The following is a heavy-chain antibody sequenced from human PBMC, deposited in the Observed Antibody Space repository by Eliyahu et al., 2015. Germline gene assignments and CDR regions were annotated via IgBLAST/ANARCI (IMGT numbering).Heavy chain of an antibody. CDR2: IGSSGIAT. V-gene: IGHV3-48*01. J-gene: IGHJ4*02. D-gene: IGHD5-18*01. CDR3: ARGGYNQLY. CDR1: GFTFSNSG. Sequence: EVQLVXSGXGLVQPGGSXRLSCVAXGFTFSNSGMXWVRQAPGKGLEWVSYIGSSGIATYYADSVRGRFTISRDNAENSLYLQMNSLRAEDTAVYYCARGGYNQLYWGQGTLVTVSS.